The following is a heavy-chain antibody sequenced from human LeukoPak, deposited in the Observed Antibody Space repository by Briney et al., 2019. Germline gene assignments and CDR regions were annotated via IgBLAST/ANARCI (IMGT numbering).Heavy chain of an antibody. Sequence: GASVKVSCKASGGTFSSYAISWVRQAPGQGLEWMGGIIPIFGTANYAQKCQGRVTITADESTSAAYMELSSLRSEDTAVYYCARVGQRFLEWLYIAEGVGLYYFDYWGQGTLVTVSS. CDR2: IIPIFGTA. CDR3: ARVGQRFLEWLYIAEGVGLYYFDY. D-gene: IGHD3-3*01. J-gene: IGHJ4*02. V-gene: IGHV1-69*13. CDR1: GGTFSSYA.